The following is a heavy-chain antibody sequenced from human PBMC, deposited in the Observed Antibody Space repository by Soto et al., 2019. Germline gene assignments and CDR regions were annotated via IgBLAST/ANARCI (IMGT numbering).Heavy chain of an antibody. CDR1: GFTFSDAW. V-gene: IGHV3-15*01. Sequence: GGSLSLSCAASGFTFSDAWMSWVRQAPGKGLDWVGRIKSKSDGGTTEYAAPVRGRFTISRDDSKNTLYLQMNSLKTEDTAVYYCTTDLWRIAVVVGSTGYFNPWGQGTPVTVS. CDR3: TTDLWRIAVVVGSTGYFNP. D-gene: IGHD2-15*01. CDR2: IKSKSDGGTT. J-gene: IGHJ5*02.